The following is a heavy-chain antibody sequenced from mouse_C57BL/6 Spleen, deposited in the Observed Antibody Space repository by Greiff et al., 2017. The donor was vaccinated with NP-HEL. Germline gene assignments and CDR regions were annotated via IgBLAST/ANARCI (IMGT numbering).Heavy chain of an antibody. J-gene: IGHJ3*01. V-gene: IGHV1-69*01. Sequence: QVQLQQPGAELVMPGASVKLSCKASGYTFTSYWMHWVKQRPGQGLEWIGEIDPSDSYTNYNQKFKGKSTLTVDKSSSTAYMQLSSLTSEDSAVYYCARAIYDGYYEGLAYWGQGTLVTVSA. CDR3: ARAIYDGYYEGLAY. D-gene: IGHD2-3*01. CDR1: GYTFTSYW. CDR2: IDPSDSYT.